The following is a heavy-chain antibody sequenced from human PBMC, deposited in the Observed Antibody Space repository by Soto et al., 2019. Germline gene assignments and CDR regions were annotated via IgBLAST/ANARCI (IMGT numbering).Heavy chain of an antibody. CDR2: IIPIFGTT. D-gene: IGHD5-18*01. CDR3: ARLHSHGTYGMDV. Sequence: SVKVSCKASGGSFTYTLSWVRQAPGQGLEWMGGIIPIFGTTNYAQKFQGRVTITADESTKTAYMELSTLRSEDTAVYYCARLHSHGTYGMDVSGPGTTVSVFS. CDR1: GGSFTYT. J-gene: IGHJ6*02. V-gene: IGHV1-69*13.